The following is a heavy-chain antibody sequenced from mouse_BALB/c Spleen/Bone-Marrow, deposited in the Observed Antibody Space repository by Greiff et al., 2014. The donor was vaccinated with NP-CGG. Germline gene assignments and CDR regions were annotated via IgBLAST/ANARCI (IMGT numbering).Heavy chain of an antibody. CDR3: ARSDGNYDYAMDY. D-gene: IGHD2-1*01. V-gene: IGHV5-17*02. CDR2: ISSGSSTI. CDR1: GFTFSSFG. Sequence: EVQRVESGGGLVQPGGSRKLSCAASGFTFSSFGMHWVAYISSGSSTIYYAYTVKGRFTISRDNPKNTLFLQMTSLRSEDTAMYYCARSDGNYDYAMDYWGQGTSVTVSS. J-gene: IGHJ4*01.